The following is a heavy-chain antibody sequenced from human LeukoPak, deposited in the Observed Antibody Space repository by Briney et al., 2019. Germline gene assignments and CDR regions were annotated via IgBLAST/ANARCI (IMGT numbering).Heavy chain of an antibody. Sequence: GSLRLSCAASGFSVSSNYMSWVRPAPGKGLEWVSVIYSGGSTYYADSVKGRFTISRDKSKNTLYLQMNSLRAEDTAVYYCTRHRGLLWSTSWGQGTLVTVSS. J-gene: IGHJ4*02. V-gene: IGHV3-66*04. CDR1: GFSVSSNY. CDR2: IYSGGST. D-gene: IGHD3-10*01. CDR3: TRHRGLLWSTS.